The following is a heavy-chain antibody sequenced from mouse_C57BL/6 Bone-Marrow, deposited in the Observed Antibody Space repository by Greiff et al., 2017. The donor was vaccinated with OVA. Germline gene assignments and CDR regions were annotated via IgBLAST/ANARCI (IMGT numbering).Heavy chain of an antibody. Sequence: VQLQQPGAELVRPGSSVKLSCKASGYTFTSYWMDWVKQRPGQGLEWIGNIYPSDSETHYNQKFKDKATLTVDKSSSTAYMQLSSLTSEDSAVYYCARRLRQEGYYAMDYWGQGTSVTVSS. D-gene: IGHD2-12*01. J-gene: IGHJ4*01. V-gene: IGHV1-61*01. CDR2: IYPSDSET. CDR1: GYTFTSYW. CDR3: ARRLRQEGYYAMDY.